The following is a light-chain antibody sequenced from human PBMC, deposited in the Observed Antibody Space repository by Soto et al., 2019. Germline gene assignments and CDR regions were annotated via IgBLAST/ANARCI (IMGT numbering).Light chain of an antibody. V-gene: IGKV3-15*01. CDR1: QSVSSK. CDR2: GAS. Sequence: EIVMTQSPATLSVSPGERATLSCRASQSVSSKLAWYQQKPGQGPRLLIYGASTRATGIPARFSGSGSGTEFTLTISSLQCEDFAVYYCQHYSTWLWTFGQGNKVEI. J-gene: IGKJ1*01. CDR3: QHYSTWLWT.